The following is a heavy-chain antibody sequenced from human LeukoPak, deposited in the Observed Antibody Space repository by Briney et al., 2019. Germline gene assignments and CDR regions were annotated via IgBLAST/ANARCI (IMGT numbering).Heavy chain of an antibody. Sequence: GGSLRLSCAASGFTLSSYAMRWVRQAPGKGLEWVSGISGSGGNTHYADSVKSRFTISRDNSKNTLYLQMNSLRAEDTAVYYCARELNYGSGSGRFDYWGQGALVTVSS. CDR2: ISGSGGNT. V-gene: IGHV3-23*01. CDR1: GFTLSSYA. J-gene: IGHJ4*02. D-gene: IGHD3-10*01. CDR3: ARELNYGSGSGRFDY.